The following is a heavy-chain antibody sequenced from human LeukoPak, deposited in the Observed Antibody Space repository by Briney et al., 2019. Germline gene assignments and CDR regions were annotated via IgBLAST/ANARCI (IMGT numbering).Heavy chain of an antibody. CDR2: IIPIFGTA. CDR3: ASGPLYGGYDD. D-gene: IGHD5-12*01. J-gene: IGHJ4*02. Sequence: SVKVSCKASGGTFSSYAISWVRQAPGQGLEWMGRIIPIFGTANYAQKFQGRVTITTDESTSTAYMELSIVRSEDTAVYDCASGPLYGGYDDWGQGTLGTVSS. V-gene: IGHV1-69*05. CDR1: GGTFSSYA.